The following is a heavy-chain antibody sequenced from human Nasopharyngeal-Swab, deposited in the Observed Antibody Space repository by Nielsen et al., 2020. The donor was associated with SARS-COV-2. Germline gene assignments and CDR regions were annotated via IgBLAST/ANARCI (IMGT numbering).Heavy chain of an antibody. CDR2: IYYRGST. V-gene: IGHV4-39*01. D-gene: IGHD1-26*01. J-gene: IGHJ6*02. Sequence: RQATGKGLEWLGSIYYRGSTYYNPSLKSRVTISVDTSKNQFSMKLSSLTAADTSVYYCASQGSGSYYLLYYYYGMDVWGQGTTVTVSS. CDR3: ASQGSGSYYLLYYYYGMDV.